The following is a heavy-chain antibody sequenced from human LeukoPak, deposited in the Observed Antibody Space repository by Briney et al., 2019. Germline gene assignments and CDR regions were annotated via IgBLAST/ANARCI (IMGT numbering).Heavy chain of an antibody. CDR2: IKSDGTKE. V-gene: IGHV3-7*03. CDR1: GFIFSNLW. CDR3: VRDPHYGDFDY. D-gene: IGHD4-17*01. Sequence: GGSLRLSCAASGFIFSNLWMAWVRRAPGKGLEWLADIKSDGTKEYYVDSVRGRFTISRDNGKNSLYLQMNSLTADDTAVYYCVRDPHYGDFDYWGQGTLVTVSS. J-gene: IGHJ4*02.